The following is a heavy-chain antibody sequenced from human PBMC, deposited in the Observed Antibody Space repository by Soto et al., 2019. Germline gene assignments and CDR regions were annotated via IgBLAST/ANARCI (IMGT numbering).Heavy chain of an antibody. J-gene: IGHJ4*02. Sequence: EVQLVQSGAEVKKPGESLKISCKGSGYHFANYWIGWVRQMPGKGLEWMGIIYPGDSDTRSSPSFQGQVTISADKSTNTAYLQWSSLQASDTAMYYCAISYSFGYYFDYWGQGTLVTVSS. V-gene: IGHV5-51*01. CDR1: GYHFANYW. CDR2: IYPGDSDT. CDR3: AISYSFGYYFDY. D-gene: IGHD5-18*01.